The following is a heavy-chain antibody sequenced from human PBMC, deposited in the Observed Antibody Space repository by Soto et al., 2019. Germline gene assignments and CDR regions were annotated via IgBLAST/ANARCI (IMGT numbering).Heavy chain of an antibody. Sequence: QVQLVESGGGVVQPGRSLRLSCAASGFTFSSYAMHWVRQAPGKGLEWVAVISYDGSNKYYADSVKGRFTISRDNSKNTLYLQKNSLRAEDTAVYYCARTPRGQVELPYYDYGMDVWGQGTTVTVSS. CDR2: ISYDGSNK. CDR1: GFTFSSYA. V-gene: IGHV3-30-3*01. J-gene: IGHJ6*02. D-gene: IGHD1-26*01. CDR3: ARTPRGQVELPYYDYGMDV.